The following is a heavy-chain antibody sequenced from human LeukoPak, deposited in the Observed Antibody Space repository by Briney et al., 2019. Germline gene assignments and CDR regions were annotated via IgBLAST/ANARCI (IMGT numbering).Heavy chain of an antibody. V-gene: IGHV4-34*01. CDR3: ARGDGRDGYKGRLEY. Sequence: SETLSLTCAVYGGSFSGYYWSWIRHPPGKGLEWIGEINHSGSTNCNPCLKSRVTISVDTSKNQFSLKLSSVTAADTAVYYCARGDGRDGYKGRLEYWGQGNLVTVSS. CDR1: GGSFSGYY. J-gene: IGHJ4*02. D-gene: IGHD5-24*01. CDR2: INHSGST.